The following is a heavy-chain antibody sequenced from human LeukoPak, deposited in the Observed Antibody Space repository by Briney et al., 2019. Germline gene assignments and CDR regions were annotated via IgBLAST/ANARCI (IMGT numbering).Heavy chain of an antibody. CDR3: ARGFWNWFDP. J-gene: IGHJ5*02. CDR1: GGSISSGSYY. CDR2: IYTSGST. V-gene: IGHV4-61*02. D-gene: IGHD3-3*01. Sequence: PSETLSLTCTVSGGSISSGSYYWSWIRQPAGKGLEWIGRIYTSGSTNYNPSLKSRVTISVDTSKNQFSLKLSSVTAADTAVYYCARGFWNWFDPWGQGTLVTVSS.